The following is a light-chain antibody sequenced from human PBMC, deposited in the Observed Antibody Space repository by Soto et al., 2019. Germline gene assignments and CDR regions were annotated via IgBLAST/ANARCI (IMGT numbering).Light chain of an antibody. V-gene: IGLV3-1*01. CDR3: QAWDSSTVV. Sequence: SYELTQPPSVSVSPGPTASITCSGDKLGDKYACWYQQKPGQSPVLVIYQDSKRPSGIPERFSGSNSGNTATLTISGTQAMDEADYYCQAWDSSTVVFGGGTQLTFL. CDR1: KLGDKY. J-gene: IGLJ2*01. CDR2: QDS.